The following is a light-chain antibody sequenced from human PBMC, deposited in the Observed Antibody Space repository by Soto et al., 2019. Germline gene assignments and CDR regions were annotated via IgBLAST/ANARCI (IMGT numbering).Light chain of an antibody. V-gene: IGLV2-18*02. CDR2: EVS. CDR3: SSYTSSSTYV. CDR1: SSDVGSYNR. Sequence: QSVLPQPASVSGSPGQSVTISCTGTSSDVGSYNRVSWYQQPPGTAPKLMIYEVSNRPSGVPDRFSGSKSGNTASLTISGLQAEDEADYYCSSYTSSSTYVFGTGTKVTVL. J-gene: IGLJ1*01.